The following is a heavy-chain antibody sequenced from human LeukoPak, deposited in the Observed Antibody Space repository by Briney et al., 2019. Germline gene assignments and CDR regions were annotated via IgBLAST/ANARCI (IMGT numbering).Heavy chain of an antibody. CDR3: AIGVVITTAFDN. CDR1: GFTFNNYW. J-gene: IGHJ4*02. CDR2: INSDGSSA. D-gene: IGHD3-22*01. Sequence: GGSLRLSCAASGFTFNNYWMHWVRQAPGKGLVWVSGINSDGSSATYADSVKGRFTISRDNAKNTLYLEMNSLRAEDMAVYYCAIGVVITTAFDNWGQGTLVTVSS. V-gene: IGHV3-74*01.